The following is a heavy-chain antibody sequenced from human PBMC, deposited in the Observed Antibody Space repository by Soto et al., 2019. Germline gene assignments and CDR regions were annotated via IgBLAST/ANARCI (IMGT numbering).Heavy chain of an antibody. V-gene: IGHV3-11*06. Sequence: GGSLRLSCAASGFTFSDYYMSWIRQAPGKGLEWVSYISSSSSYTNYADSVKGRFTISRDNAKNSLYLQMNSLRAEDTAVYYCARGAVAGIGSLDYWGQGTLVTVSS. J-gene: IGHJ4*02. CDR1: GFTFSDYY. CDR2: ISSSSSYT. CDR3: ARGAVAGIGSLDY. D-gene: IGHD6-19*01.